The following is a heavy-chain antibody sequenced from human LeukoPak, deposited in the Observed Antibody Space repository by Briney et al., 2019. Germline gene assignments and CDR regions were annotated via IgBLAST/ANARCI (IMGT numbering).Heavy chain of an antibody. CDR2: ISYDGSNK. CDR3: AKDLDIAMGFFDY. D-gene: IGHD5-18*01. Sequence: TGGSLRLSCAASGFTFSSYGMHWVRQAPGKGLEWVAVISYDGSNKYYADSVKGRFTISRDNSKNTLYLQMNSLRAEDTAVYYCAKDLDIAMGFFDYWGQGTLVTVSP. CDR1: GFTFSSYG. V-gene: IGHV3-30*18. J-gene: IGHJ4*02.